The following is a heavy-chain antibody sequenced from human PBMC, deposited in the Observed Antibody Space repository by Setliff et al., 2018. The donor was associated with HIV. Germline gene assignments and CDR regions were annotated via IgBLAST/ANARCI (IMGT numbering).Heavy chain of an antibody. J-gene: IGHJ6*03. D-gene: IGHD2-2*01. V-gene: IGHV2-26*02. CDR3: ARMDDIVVVPAASSAALYYYYMDV. Sequence: SGPTLVNPSQESLTLTCTVSGFSLSNTRMGVTWIRQPPGKALEWLAHIFSNDEKSYSTSLKSRLTISKDTSKSQVVLTMTNMDPVDTATYYCARMDDIVVVPAASSAALYYYYMDVWGKGTTVT. CDR1: GFSLSNTRMG. CDR2: IFSNDEK.